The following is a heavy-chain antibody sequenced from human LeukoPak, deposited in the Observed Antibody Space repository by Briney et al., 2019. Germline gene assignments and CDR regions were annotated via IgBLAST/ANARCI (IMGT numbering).Heavy chain of an antibody. CDR1: GFTFSSYA. CDR2: ISVGGGST. Sequence: GGSLRLSCAASGFTFSSYAMSWVRQAPRKGLEWVSGISVGGGSTYYADSVKGRFTISRDNSKNTLYLQMNSLRAEDTAVYYCTKLPDYYGSGSQENWGQGTLVTVSS. V-gene: IGHV3-23*01. D-gene: IGHD3-10*01. CDR3: TKLPDYYGSGSQEN. J-gene: IGHJ4*02.